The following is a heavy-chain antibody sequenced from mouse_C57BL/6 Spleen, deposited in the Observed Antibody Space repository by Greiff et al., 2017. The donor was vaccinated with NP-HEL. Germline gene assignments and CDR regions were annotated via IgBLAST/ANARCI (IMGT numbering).Heavy chain of an antibody. CDR2: IYPRSGNT. V-gene: IGHV1-81*01. Sequence: VKLMESGAELARPGASVKLSCKASGYTFTSYGISWVKQRTGQGLEWIGEIYPRSGNTYYNEKFKGKATLTADKSSSTAYMELRSLTSEDSAVYFCARGIITTVVDYYAMDYWGQGTSVTVSS. CDR3: ARGIITTVVDYYAMDY. CDR1: GYTFTSYG. D-gene: IGHD1-1*01. J-gene: IGHJ4*01.